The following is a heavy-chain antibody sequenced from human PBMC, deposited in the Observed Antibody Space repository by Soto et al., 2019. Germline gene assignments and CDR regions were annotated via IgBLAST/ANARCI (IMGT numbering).Heavy chain of an antibody. V-gene: IGHV1-3*01. CDR2: INAGNGNT. CDR1: GYTFTSYA. Sequence: ASVKVSFKAAGYTFTSYAMPWVLQAPGQRFEWMGWINAGNGNTKYSQKFQGRVTITRDTSASTAYMELSSLRSEDTAVYYCARGGSLYWYFDLWGRGTLVTVSS. CDR3: ARGGSLYWYFDL. J-gene: IGHJ2*01. D-gene: IGHD1-26*01.